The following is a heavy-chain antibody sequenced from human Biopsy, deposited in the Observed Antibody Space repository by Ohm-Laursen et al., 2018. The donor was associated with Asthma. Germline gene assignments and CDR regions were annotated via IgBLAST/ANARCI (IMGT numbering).Heavy chain of an antibody. Sequence: VKISCNSLGGTFNTYVIGWVRQAPGQGLEWMGGINSVFGTTTYPQKFQDRVTITADDSTSTVYMELSSLRSEDTAVYYCARKAGSCISRTCYSLDFWGQGTLVTASS. CDR1: GGTFNTYV. D-gene: IGHD2-2*01. CDR2: INSVFGTT. CDR3: ARKAGSCISRTCYSLDF. V-gene: IGHV1-69*13. J-gene: IGHJ4*02.